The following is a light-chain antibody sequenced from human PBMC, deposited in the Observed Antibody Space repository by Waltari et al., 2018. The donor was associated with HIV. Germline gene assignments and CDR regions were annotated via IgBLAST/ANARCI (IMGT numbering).Light chain of an antibody. Sequence: QSALTQPASVSASLGQSLTISCTRTRSDAGASNLVPWYQQPPGKAPKLMTFEVTKRPSGVSDRFSGSRSGNTASLTISGLQVEDEGDYYCCSYTGTGVLFGGGTKLTVL. CDR2: EVT. CDR3: CSYTGTGVL. J-gene: IGLJ2*01. V-gene: IGLV2-23*02. CDR1: RSDAGASNL.